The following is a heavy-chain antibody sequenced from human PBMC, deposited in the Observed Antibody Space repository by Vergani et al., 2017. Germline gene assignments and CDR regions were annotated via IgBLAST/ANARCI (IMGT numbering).Heavy chain of an antibody. CDR2: IYPGDSDT. J-gene: IGHJ3*02. CDR3: ARRTTMIARGGRNAFDI. Sequence: EVQLVQSGAEVKKPGESLKISCTGSGYSFTSYWIGWVRQMPGKGLEWMGIIYPGDSDTRYSPSFQGQVTISADKSISTAYLQWSSLKASDTAMYYCARRTTMIARGGRNAFDIWGQGTMVTVSS. CDR1: GYSFTSYW. D-gene: IGHD3-22*01. V-gene: IGHV5-51*01.